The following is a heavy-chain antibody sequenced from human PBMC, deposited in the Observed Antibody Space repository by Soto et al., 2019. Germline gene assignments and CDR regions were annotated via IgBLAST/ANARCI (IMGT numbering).Heavy chain of an antibody. CDR3: ARDSTRDRYYFDY. V-gene: IGHV3-21*01. J-gene: IGHJ4*02. CDR1: GFRFSIYR. Sequence: GGSLRPSCEAAGFRFSIYRMPWLRQAPGKGLEWVSSISSSSSYIYYADSVKGRFTISRDNAKNTLYLQMNSLRAEDTAVYYCARDSTRDRYYFDYWGQGTLVTVSS. CDR2: ISSSSSYI.